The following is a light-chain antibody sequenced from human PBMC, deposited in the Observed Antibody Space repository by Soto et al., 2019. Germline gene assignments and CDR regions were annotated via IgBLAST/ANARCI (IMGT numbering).Light chain of an antibody. CDR3: HQRSNWT. CDR2: DAS. Sequence: EIVLTQSPATLSLSPGERATLSCRASQSVSSYLAWYQQKPGQAPRLLIYDASNRATGIPARFSGSGSGTYFTLTISSLEPEDFAVYYCHQRSNWTFGQGTKVEIK. J-gene: IGKJ1*01. CDR1: QSVSSY. V-gene: IGKV3-11*01.